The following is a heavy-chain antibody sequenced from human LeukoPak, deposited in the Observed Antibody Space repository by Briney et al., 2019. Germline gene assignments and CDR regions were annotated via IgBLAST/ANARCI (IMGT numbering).Heavy chain of an antibody. J-gene: IGHJ3*02. CDR3: ARHSCSSTSCYEFDAFDI. V-gene: IGHV4-4*07. D-gene: IGHD2-2*01. Sequence: SETLSLTCTVSGGSISSYYWSWIRQPAGKGLEWIGRIYTSGSTNYNPSLKSRVTMSVDTSKNQFSLKLSSVTAADTAVYYCARHSCSSTSCYEFDAFDIWGQGTMVTVSS. CDR1: GGSISSYY. CDR2: IYTSGST.